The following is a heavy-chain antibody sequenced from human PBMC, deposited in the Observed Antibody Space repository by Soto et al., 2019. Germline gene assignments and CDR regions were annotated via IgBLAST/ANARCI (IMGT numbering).Heavy chain of an antibody. CDR1: GFTFSDSW. CDR2: ISADGRET. D-gene: IGHD6-6*01. V-gene: IGHV3-7*01. CDR3: ARKPRLLEL. Sequence: VGSLRLSCAASGFTFSDSWMNWVRQAPGKGLEWVAYISADGRETNHVDSVKGRFTISRDNAKNSLYLQMNSLRSEDTAVYCCARKPRLLELWGQGTLVTVSS. J-gene: IGHJ1*01.